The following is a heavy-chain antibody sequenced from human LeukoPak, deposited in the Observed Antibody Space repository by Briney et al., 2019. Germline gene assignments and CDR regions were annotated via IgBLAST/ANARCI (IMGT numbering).Heavy chain of an antibody. CDR2: INPSGGST. J-gene: IGHJ6*02. CDR3: ARGAYYDSSGYCYGGGYYYYGMDV. V-gene: IGHV1-46*01. CDR1: GYTFTSYY. D-gene: IGHD3-22*01. Sequence: GASVKVSCKASGYTFTSYYMHWVRQAPGQGLEWMGIINPSGGSTSYAQKFQGRVTMTRDTFTSTVYMELSSLRSEDTAVYYCARGAYYDSSGYCYGGGYYYYGMDVWGQGTTVTVSS.